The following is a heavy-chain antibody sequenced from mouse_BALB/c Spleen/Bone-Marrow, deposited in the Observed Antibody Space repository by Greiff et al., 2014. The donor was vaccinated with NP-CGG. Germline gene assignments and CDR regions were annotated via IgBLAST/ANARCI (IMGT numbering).Heavy chain of an antibody. CDR3: ARGIYYGNYVYAMDY. CDR1: GYTFTNYW. V-gene: IGHV1S41*01. Sequence: DLVKPGASVKLSCKASGYTFTNYWINWIKQRPGQGLEWIGRIAPGSGSTYYNEMFKGKATLTVDTSSSTAYIQLSSLSSEDSAVYFCARGIYYGNYVYAMDYWGSRNLSHRLL. D-gene: IGHD2-1*01. CDR2: IAPGSGST. J-gene: IGHJ4*01.